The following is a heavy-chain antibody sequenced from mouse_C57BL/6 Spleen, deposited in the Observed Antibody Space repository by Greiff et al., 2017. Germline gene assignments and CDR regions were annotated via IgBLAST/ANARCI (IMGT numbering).Heavy chain of an antibody. V-gene: IGHV1-69*01. J-gene: IGHJ3*01. CDR2: IDPSDSYT. CDR3: ASVAY. Sequence: QVQLQQPGAELVLPGASVKLSCKASGYTFTSYWMHWVKQRPGQGLEWIGEIDPSDSYTNYNQKFKGKATLTVDKSSSTAYMQLSSLTSEDSAVYYCASVAYWGQGTLVTVSA. CDR1: GYTFTSYW.